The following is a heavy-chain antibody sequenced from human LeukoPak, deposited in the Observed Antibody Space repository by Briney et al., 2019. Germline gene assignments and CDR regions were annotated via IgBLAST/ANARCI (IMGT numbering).Heavy chain of an antibody. V-gene: IGHV1-69*05. Sequence: SVKVSCTASGGTFSSYAISWVRQAPGQGLEWMGGIIPIFGTANYAQKFQGRVTITTDESTSTAYMELSSLRSEGTAVYYCARAGPYCGGDCNTNYYMDVWGKGTTVTVSS. CDR2: IIPIFGTA. CDR3: ARAGPYCGGDCNTNYYMDV. CDR1: GGTFSSYA. D-gene: IGHD2-21*01. J-gene: IGHJ6*03.